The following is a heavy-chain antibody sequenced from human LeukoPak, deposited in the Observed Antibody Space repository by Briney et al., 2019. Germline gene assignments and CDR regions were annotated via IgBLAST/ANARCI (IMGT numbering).Heavy chain of an antibody. CDR2: IYYSGST. CDR3: ARQAGSGSYYPPFDY. J-gene: IGHJ4*02. Sequence: PSETLSLTCTVSGGSISSYYWSWIWQPPGKGLEWIGSIYYSGSTYYNPSLKSRVTISVDTSKNQFSLKLSSVTAADTAVYYCARQAGSGSYYPPFDYWGQGTLVTVSS. D-gene: IGHD3-10*01. CDR1: GGSISSYY. V-gene: IGHV4-59*05.